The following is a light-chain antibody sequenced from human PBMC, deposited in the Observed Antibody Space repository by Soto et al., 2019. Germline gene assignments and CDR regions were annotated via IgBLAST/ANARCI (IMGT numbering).Light chain of an antibody. CDR3: QQYNSFPT. CDR1: QSISSW. CDR2: KAS. J-gene: IGKJ1*01. Sequence: DIQMTQSPSTLSASVGDRVTITCRASQSISSWLAWYQQKPGKAPKLLIYKASSLESGVPSRFSGSGSGTEFTITISSLQPNDFTPYYCQQYNSFPTFGQGTKVEIK. V-gene: IGKV1-5*03.